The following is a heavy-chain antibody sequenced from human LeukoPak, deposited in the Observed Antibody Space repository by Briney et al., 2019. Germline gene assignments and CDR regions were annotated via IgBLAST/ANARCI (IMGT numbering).Heavy chain of an antibody. V-gene: IGHV3-21*01. D-gene: IGHD2-8*01. J-gene: IGHJ4*02. CDR1: GFTFKIYT. CDR3: ARELPLYCTNGVCSYFDY. CDR2: ISSSSSYI. Sequence: PGGSLRLSCAASGFTFKIYTISWVRQAPGKGLEWVSSISSSSSYIYYADSVKGRFTISRDNAKNSLYLQMNSLRAEDTAVYYCARELPLYCTNGVCSYFDYWGQGTLVTVSS.